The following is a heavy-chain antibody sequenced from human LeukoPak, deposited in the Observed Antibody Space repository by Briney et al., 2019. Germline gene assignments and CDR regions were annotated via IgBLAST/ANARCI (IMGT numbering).Heavy chain of an antibody. CDR2: IYHSGST. Sequence: PSETLSLTCTVSGGSISYYYWSWIRQPPGKGLEWLGHIYHSGSTNYNPSFKSRVTMSVDTSKNHFSLKLSSVTAADTAVYYCVRHAATRHNYGMDVWGQGTTVSVSS. CDR1: GGSISYYY. D-gene: IGHD6-13*01. CDR3: VRHAATRHNYGMDV. J-gene: IGHJ6*02. V-gene: IGHV4-59*08.